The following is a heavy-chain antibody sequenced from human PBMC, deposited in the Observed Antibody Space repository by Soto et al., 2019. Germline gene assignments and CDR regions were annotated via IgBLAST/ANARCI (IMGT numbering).Heavy chain of an antibody. CDR1: GYTFTSYD. CDR3: ASAIAVASTGFDY. J-gene: IGHJ4*02. CDR2: MNPNSGNT. D-gene: IGHD6-19*01. V-gene: IGHV1-8*01. Sequence: ASVKVSCKASGYTFTSYDINWVRQATGQGLEWLGWMNPNSGNTGYAQKFQGRVTMTRNTSIGTAYMELSSLRSEDTAVYYCASAIAVASTGFDYWGKGTLVTVAS.